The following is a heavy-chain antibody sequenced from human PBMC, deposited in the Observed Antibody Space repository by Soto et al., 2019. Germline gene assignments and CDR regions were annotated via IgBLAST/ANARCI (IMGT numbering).Heavy chain of an antibody. D-gene: IGHD6-13*01. V-gene: IGHV1-69*13. J-gene: IGHJ6*02. CDR2: IIPIFGTA. CDR3: AREGIAAAGSDYYYYGMDV. CDR1: GGTFSSYA. Sequence: ASVKVSCKASGGTFSSYAISWVRQAPGQGLEWMGGIIPIFGTANYAQKFQGRVTITADESTSTAYMELSSLRSEDTAVYYCAREGIAAAGSDYYYYGMDVWGQGTTVTVSS.